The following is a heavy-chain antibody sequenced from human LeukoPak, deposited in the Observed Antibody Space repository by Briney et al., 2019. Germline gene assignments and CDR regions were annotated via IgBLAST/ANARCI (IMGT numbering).Heavy chain of an antibody. D-gene: IGHD3-3*02. Sequence: TGGSLRLSCAASGFTLSTYYMNWVRQAPGKGLEWVSIIYSGGTTYYADSVKGRFTISRDTSKNTLSLQMNSLRAEDTAVYFCARVGDHFHWNLDLWGRGTLVTVPS. V-gene: IGHV3-53*01. J-gene: IGHJ2*01. CDR1: GFTLSTYY. CDR3: ARVGDHFHWNLDL. CDR2: IYSGGTT.